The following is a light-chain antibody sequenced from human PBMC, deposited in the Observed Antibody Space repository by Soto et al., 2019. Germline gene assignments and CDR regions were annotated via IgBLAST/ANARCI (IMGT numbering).Light chain of an antibody. CDR2: GNN. J-gene: IGLJ3*02. CDR1: SSNIGNNF. Sequence: QSVLTQPPSVSAAPGQKVTISCSGSSSNIGNNFVSWYRQFPGTAPKLLIYGNNKRPSGIPDRFSGSKSGTSATLGITGLQTGDEAEYYCVTWDTSLSAWVFGGGTKLTVL. CDR3: VTWDTSLSAWV. V-gene: IGLV1-51*01.